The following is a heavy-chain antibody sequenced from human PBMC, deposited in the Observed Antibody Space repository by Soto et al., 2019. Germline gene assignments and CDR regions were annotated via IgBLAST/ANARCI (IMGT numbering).Heavy chain of an antibody. CDR2: IYYSGSI. Sequence: PSETLSLTCTVSGDSISSLYLSWIRQPPGKGLEWIGYIYYSGSINYNPSLKSRVTISVDPSKNQFSLYLQMNNLRAEDTAFYFCARATQSYYDTSGYYSYVHWGQGAQVTVSS. CDR3: ARATQSYYDTSGYYSYVH. J-gene: IGHJ4*02. CDR1: GDSISSLY. D-gene: IGHD3-22*01. V-gene: IGHV4-59*12.